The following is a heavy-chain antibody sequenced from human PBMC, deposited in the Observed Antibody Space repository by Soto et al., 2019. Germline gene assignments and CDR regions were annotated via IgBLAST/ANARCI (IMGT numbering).Heavy chain of an antibody. D-gene: IGHD5-12*01. CDR2: ISYDGSNK. Sequence: QVQLVESGGGVVQPGRSLRLSCAASGFTFSSYGMHWVRQAPGKGLEWVAVISYDGSNKYYADSVKGRFTISRDNSKNTLYVQMNSLRAEDMAVYYCAKDRGYSGYDSLDYWGQGTLVTVSS. CDR3: AKDRGYSGYDSLDY. CDR1: GFTFSSYG. V-gene: IGHV3-30*18. J-gene: IGHJ4*02.